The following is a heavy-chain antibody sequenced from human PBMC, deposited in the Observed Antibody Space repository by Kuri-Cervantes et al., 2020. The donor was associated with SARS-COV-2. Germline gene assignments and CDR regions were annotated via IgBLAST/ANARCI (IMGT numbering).Heavy chain of an antibody. CDR3: ARALGYCSSTSCSYWDDYYYGMDV. CDR2: INPNSGGT. D-gene: IGHD2-2*01. CDR1: GHTFTGYY. Sequence: ASVKVSCKASGHTFTGYYMHWVRQAPGQGLEWMGWINPNSGGTNYAQTFQGWVTMTRDTSISTAYMELSRLRSDDTAVYYCARALGYCSSTSCSYWDDYYYGMDVWGQGTTVTVSS. V-gene: IGHV1-2*04. J-gene: IGHJ6*02.